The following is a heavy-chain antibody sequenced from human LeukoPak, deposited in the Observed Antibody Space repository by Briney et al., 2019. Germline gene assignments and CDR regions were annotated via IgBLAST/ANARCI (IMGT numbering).Heavy chain of an antibody. CDR1: GGTFSSYA. J-gene: IGHJ4*02. Sequence: ASVNVSCKASGGTFSSYAISWVRQAPGQGLEWMGGIIPIFGTANYAQKFQGRVTITADKSTSTAYMELSSLRSEDTAVYYCARPIRGGPRDPFDYWGQGTLVTVSS. V-gene: IGHV1-69*06. CDR2: IIPIFGTA. CDR3: ARPIRGGPRDPFDY. D-gene: IGHD3-10*01.